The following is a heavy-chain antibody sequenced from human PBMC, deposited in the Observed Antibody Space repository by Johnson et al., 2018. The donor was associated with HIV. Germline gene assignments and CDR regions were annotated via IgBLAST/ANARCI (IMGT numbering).Heavy chain of an antibody. Sequence: VQLVESGGGVVQPGGSLRLSCAASGFTFDDYGMSWVRQAPGKGLEWVSGINWNGGSTGYADSVKGRFTISRDNAKNSLYLQMNSLRAEDTALYYCARWIRYCGGDCYDVFDIWGQGTKVTVSS. CDR1: GFTFDDYG. V-gene: IGHV3-20*04. CDR2: INWNGGST. D-gene: IGHD2-21*02. J-gene: IGHJ3*02. CDR3: ARWIRYCGGDCYDVFDI.